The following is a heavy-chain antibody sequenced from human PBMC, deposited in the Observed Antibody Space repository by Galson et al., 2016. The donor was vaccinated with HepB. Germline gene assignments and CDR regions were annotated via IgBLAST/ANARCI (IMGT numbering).Heavy chain of an antibody. V-gene: IGHV3-43*01. J-gene: IGHJ5*02. D-gene: IGHD2-2*01. CDR1: GFMIDDHT. Sequence: SLRLSCAASGFMIDDHTMHWVRQAPGKGLEEVAFINSDASWTNYAASVKGRFTISRDNSKNPLFLQMESLRTEDTAVYYCAKGASRDLMPEPWGQGTLVTVSS. CDR3: AKGASRDLMPEP. CDR2: INSDASWT.